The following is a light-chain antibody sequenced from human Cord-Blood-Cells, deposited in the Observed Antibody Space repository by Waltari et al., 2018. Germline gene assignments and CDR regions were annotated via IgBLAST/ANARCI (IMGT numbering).Light chain of an antibody. CDR1: SSDVGRYNL. V-gene: IGLV2-23*01. J-gene: IGLJ3*02. CDR3: CSYAGSSPWV. Sequence: QSALTQPASVSGSPGQSITISCTGTSSDVGRYNLVSWYQQHPGKAPKLMIYEGSKRPSGVSNRFSGSKSGNTASLTISVLQAEDEADYYCCSYAGSSPWVFGGGTKLTVL. CDR2: EGS.